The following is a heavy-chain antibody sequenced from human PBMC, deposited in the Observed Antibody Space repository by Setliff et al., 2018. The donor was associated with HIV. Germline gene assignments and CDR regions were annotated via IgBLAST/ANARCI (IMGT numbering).Heavy chain of an antibody. CDR2: IYYSGST. CDR1: GGSISSGSYY. J-gene: IGHJ3*02. CDR3: ARQYADPESGIPDAFDI. Sequence: SETLSLTCTVSGGSISSGSYYWSWIRQPPGKGLEWIGSIYYSGSTYYNPSLKSRVTISVDTSKNQFSLKLSSVNAADTAVYYCARQYADPESGIPDAFDIWGQGTMVTVSS. V-gene: IGHV4-39*01. D-gene: IGHD1-26*01.